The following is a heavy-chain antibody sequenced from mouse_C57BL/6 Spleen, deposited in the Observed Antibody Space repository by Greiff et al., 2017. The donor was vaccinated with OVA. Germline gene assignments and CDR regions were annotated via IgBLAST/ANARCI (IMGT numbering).Heavy chain of an antibody. J-gene: IGHJ3*01. D-gene: IGHD1-1*01. CDR3: TTTDYGSSPWFAY. CDR1: GFNIKDDY. CDR2: IDPENGDT. Sequence: VHVKQSGAELVRPGASVKLSCTASGFNIKDDYMHWVKQRPEQGLEWIGWIDPENGDTEYASKFQGKATITADTSSNTAYRQLSSLTSEDTAVYYCTTTDYGSSPWFAYWGQGTLVTVSA. V-gene: IGHV14-4*01.